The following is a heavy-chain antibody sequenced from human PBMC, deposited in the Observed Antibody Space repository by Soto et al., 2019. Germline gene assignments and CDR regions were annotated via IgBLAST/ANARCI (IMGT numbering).Heavy chain of an antibody. J-gene: IGHJ4*02. CDR1: GFSLSTSGMC. CDR2: IDWDDDK. D-gene: IGHD3-10*01. Sequence: SGPTLVNPTQTLTLTRTFSGFSLSTSGMCVSWIRQPPGKALEWLALIDWDDDKYYSTSLKTRLTISKDTSKNQVVLTMTNMDPVDTATYYCARGAWFGEATSRAFDYWGQGTLVTVSS. V-gene: IGHV2-70*01. CDR3: ARGAWFGEATSRAFDY.